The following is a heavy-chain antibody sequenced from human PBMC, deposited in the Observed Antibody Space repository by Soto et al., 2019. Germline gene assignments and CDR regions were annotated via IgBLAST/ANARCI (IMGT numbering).Heavy chain of an antibody. CDR2: ISSSSGST. D-gene: IGHD5-12*01. V-gene: IGHV3-23*01. J-gene: IGHJ4*02. CDR3: AKVGGERYRGQHSDS. CDR1: GFTFSNYA. Sequence: EVQLLESGGGLVQPGGSLRLSCAASGFTFSNYAMNWVRQAPGKGLEWVSTISSSSGSTYYADSVKGRFTISRDNSKNFLYLQMNSLRGDDTAVYYCAKVGGERYRGQHSDSWGQGTLVTISS.